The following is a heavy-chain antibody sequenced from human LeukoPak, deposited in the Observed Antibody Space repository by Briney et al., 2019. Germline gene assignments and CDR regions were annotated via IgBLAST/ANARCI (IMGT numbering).Heavy chain of an antibody. CDR3: ARAYSGSPFYNWFDP. J-gene: IGHJ5*02. CDR2: INPNSGGT. V-gene: IGHV1-2*06. Sequence: ASVKVSCKASGYTFTGYYMHWVRQAPGRGLEWMGRINPNSGGTNYAQKFQGRVTMTRDTSISTAYMELSRLRSDDTAVYYCARAYSGSPFYNWFDPWGQGTLVTVSS. D-gene: IGHD6-6*01. CDR1: GYTFTGYY.